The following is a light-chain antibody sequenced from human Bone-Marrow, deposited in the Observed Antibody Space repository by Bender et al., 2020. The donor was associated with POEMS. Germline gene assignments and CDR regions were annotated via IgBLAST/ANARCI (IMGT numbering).Light chain of an antibody. CDR1: ALPKHY. V-gene: IGLV3-25*02. Sequence: SDELTQPPSVSVSPGQTARITCSGIALPKHYAYWYQHKPGQAPVLVIKEDRKRPSGIPERFSGSKSGTSASLAISGLRSEDEAVYCCAAWDDTLSGPVFGGGTRLTGL. CDR2: EDR. CDR3: AAWDDTLSGPV. J-gene: IGLJ2*01.